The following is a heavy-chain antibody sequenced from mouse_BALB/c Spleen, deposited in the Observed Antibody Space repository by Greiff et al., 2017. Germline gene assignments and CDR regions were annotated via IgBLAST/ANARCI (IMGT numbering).Heavy chain of an antibody. CDR3: TRTDLYYRYAMDY. CDR2: IYPSDSYT. CDR1: GYTFTSYW. Sequence: QVQLQQPGAELVRPGASVKLSCKASGYTFTSYWINWVKQRPGQGLEWIGNIYPSDSYTNYNQKFKDKATLTVDKSSSTAYMQLSSPTSEDSAVYYCTRTDLYYRYAMDYWGQGTSVTVSS. J-gene: IGHJ4*01. V-gene: IGHV1-69*02. D-gene: IGHD2-14*01.